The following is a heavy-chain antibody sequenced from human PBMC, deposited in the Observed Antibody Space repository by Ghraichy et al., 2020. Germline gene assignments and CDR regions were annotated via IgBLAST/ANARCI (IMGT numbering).Heavy chain of an antibody. CDR2: IYSGGST. CDR1: GFTVSSNY. D-gene: IGHD2-21*02. CDR3: ARDYDYCCGDCYPSGGWYFDL. V-gene: IGHV3-66*01. Sequence: GGSLRLSCAASGFTVSSNYMSWVRQAPGKGLEWVSVIYSGGSTYYADSVKGRFTISRDNSKNTLYLQMNSLRAEDTAVYYCARDYDYCCGDCYPSGGWYFDLWGRGTLVTVSS. J-gene: IGHJ2*01.